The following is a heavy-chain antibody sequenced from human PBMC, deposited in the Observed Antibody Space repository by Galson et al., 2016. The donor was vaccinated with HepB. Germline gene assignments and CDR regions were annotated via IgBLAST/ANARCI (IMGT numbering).Heavy chain of an antibody. CDR1: GLTFRSYA. J-gene: IGHJ4*02. CDR2: ISYDGSNK. D-gene: IGHD6-13*01. V-gene: IGHV3-30*04. CDR3: ARAERWGAAGGSFQLDC. Sequence: SLRLSCAASGLTFRSYAMHWVRQAPGKGLEWVAVISYDGSNKYYADSVKGRFTISRDNSKNTLYLQMNSLRAEDTAVYYCARAERWGAAGGSFQLDCWGQGTLVTVSS.